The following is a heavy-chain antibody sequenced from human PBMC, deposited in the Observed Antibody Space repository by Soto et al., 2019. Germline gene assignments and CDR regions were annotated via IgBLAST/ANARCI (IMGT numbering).Heavy chain of an antibody. J-gene: IGHJ6*02. D-gene: IGHD3-22*01. V-gene: IGHV4-39*01. CDR2: IYYSGST. Sequence: PSETLSLTCTVSGGSISSSSYYWGWIRQPPGKGLEWIGSIYYSGSTYYNPSLTSRVTISVDTSKNQFSLKLSSVTAADTAVYYCARLPHYYDSSGYQPYYYYYHGMDVWGQGTTVTVSS. CDR1: GGSISSSSYY. CDR3: ARLPHYYDSSGYQPYYYYYHGMDV.